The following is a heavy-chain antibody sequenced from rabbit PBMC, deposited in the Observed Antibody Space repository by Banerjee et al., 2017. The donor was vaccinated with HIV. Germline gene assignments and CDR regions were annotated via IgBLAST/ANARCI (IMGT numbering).Heavy chain of an antibody. Sequence: QSLEESGGDLVKPGASLTLTCTASGFSFSYSDYMCWVRQAPGKGLEWIACIDSGSRDFTYSASWAQGRFTISKTSSTTVTLQMTSLTVADTATYFCARDTGSSFSTYGMDLWGQGTLVTVS. J-gene: IGHJ6*01. D-gene: IGHD8-1*01. CDR3: ARDTGSSFSTYGMDL. CDR2: IDSGSRDFT. V-gene: IGHV1S40*01. CDR1: GFSFSYSDY.